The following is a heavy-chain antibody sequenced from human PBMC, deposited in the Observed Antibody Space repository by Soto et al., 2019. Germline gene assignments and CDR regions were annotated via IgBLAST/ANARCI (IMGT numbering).Heavy chain of an antibody. CDR3: AKDLYSSDWFNFFDS. J-gene: IGHJ5*01. V-gene: IGHV3-30*18. CDR2: ISHDGGAV. Sequence: QVQLVESGGGVVQPGRSLRLSCAASGFSFSTTGMHWVRQAPGKGREGVAMISHDGGAVHFADSVKGRFTISRDDSTNTLYLQMNSLRPEDTAVYYCAKDLYSSDWFNFFDSWGQGSLVTVSS. CDR1: GFSFSTTG. D-gene: IGHD6-19*01.